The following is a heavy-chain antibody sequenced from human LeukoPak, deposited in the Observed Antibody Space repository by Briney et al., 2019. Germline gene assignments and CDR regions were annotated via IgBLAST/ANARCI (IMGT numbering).Heavy chain of an antibody. CDR3: AKDFWITMVRGVVNYPLDP. CDR1: GFTFSSYG. J-gene: IGHJ5*02. D-gene: IGHD3-10*01. Sequence: GGSLRLSCAASGFTFSSYGMHWVRQAPGKGLEWVAVISYDGSNKYYADSVKGRFTISRDNSKNTLYLQMNSLRAEDTAVYYCAKDFWITMVRGVVNYPLDPWGQGTLVTVSS. CDR2: ISYDGSNK. V-gene: IGHV3-30*18.